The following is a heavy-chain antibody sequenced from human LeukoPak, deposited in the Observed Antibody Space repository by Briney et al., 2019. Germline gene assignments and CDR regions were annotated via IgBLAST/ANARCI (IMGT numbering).Heavy chain of an antibody. J-gene: IGHJ4*02. Sequence: GGSLRLSCAASGFTFSNYAMSWVRQAPGKGLEWVSAISGSGGSTYYSDSVKGRFTISRDNSRNTLYLQMHSLRAEDTAVYYCSCYDDYWGQGTLATVSS. CDR1: GFTFSNYA. CDR2: ISGSGGST. V-gene: IGHV3-23*01. CDR3: SCYDDY. D-gene: IGHD2-2*01.